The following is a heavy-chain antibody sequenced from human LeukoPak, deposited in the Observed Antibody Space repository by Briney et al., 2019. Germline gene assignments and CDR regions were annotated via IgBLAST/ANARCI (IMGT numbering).Heavy chain of an antibody. Sequence: PRGSLRLSCAASGFTFSSYAMHWVRQAPGKGLEWVAVISYDGSNKYYADSVKGRFTISRDNSKNTLYLQMNSLRAEDTAVYYCARDRRAYCGGDCYLSVWGQGTTVTVSS. V-gene: IGHV3-30-3*01. J-gene: IGHJ6*02. CDR3: ARDRRAYCGGDCYLSV. CDR2: ISYDGSNK. D-gene: IGHD2-21*02. CDR1: GFTFSSYA.